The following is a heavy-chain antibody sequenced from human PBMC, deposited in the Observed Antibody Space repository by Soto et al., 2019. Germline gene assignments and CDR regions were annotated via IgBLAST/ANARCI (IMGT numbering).Heavy chain of an antibody. CDR1: GVSITSCGYH. V-gene: IGHV4-31*03. CDR2: IYYSGST. Sequence: TVTLTCTLSGVSITSCGYHWSWIRQHPGKGLEWIGYIYYSGSTYYNPSLKSRVTISVDTSKNQFSLKLSSVTAADTAVYYCARTPAHWAQGTLVTVS. J-gene: IGHJ1*01. D-gene: IGHD2-15*01. CDR3: ARTPAH.